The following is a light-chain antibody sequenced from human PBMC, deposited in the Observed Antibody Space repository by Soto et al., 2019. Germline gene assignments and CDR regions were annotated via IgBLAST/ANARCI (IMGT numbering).Light chain of an antibody. J-gene: IGLJ2*01. CDR3: QSYDSSLSGSV. CDR1: SSNIGARYD. V-gene: IGLV1-40*01. CDR2: GNN. Sequence: QSVLTQPPSVSGAPGQRVTISCTGSSSNIGARYDVHWYQQLPGTAPKLLIYGNNNRPSGVPVRFSGSKSGTSASLAITGLQAEDEADYYCQSYDSSLSGSVFGGGTKVTVL.